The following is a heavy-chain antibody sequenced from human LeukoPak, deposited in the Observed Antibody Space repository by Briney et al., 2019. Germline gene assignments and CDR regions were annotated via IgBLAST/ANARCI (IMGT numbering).Heavy chain of an antibody. J-gene: IGHJ5*02. V-gene: IGHV4-30-4*08. D-gene: IGHD6-19*01. Sequence: SETLSLTCTVSGGSISSGDYYWSWIRQPPGKGLEWIGYIYYSGSTYYNPSLKSRVTISVDTSKNQFSLKLSSVTAADTAVYYCASYPRDSSDPTWFDPWGQGTLVTVSS. CDR3: ASYPRDSSDPTWFDP. CDR2: IYYSGST. CDR1: GGSISSGDYY.